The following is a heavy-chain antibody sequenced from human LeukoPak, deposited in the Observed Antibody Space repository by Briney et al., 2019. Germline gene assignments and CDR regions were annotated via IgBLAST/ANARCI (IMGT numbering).Heavy chain of an antibody. Sequence: GGPLRLSCAASGFTFSSYAMSWVRQAPGKGLEWVSAISGSGGSTHYADSVKGRFTISRDNSKNTLYLQMNSLRAEDTAVYYCARIVPGEVSRSDYWGQGTLVTVSS. V-gene: IGHV3-23*01. D-gene: IGHD3-16*02. CDR2: ISGSGGST. CDR1: GFTFSSYA. J-gene: IGHJ4*02. CDR3: ARIVPGEVSRSDY.